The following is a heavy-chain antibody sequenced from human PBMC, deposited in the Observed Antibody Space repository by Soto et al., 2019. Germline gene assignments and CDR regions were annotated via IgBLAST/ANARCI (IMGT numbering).Heavy chain of an antibody. CDR1: GYAFTGYY. J-gene: IGHJ3*02. D-gene: IGHD4-17*01. CDR3: ARVSTEGAFDI. Sequence: ASVKVSCKASGYAFTGYYMHWVRQAPGQGLEWMGWINPNSGGTNYAQKFQGWVTMTRDTSISTAYMELSRLRSDDTAVYYCARVSTEGAFDIWGQGTMVTVSS. CDR2: INPNSGGT. V-gene: IGHV1-2*04.